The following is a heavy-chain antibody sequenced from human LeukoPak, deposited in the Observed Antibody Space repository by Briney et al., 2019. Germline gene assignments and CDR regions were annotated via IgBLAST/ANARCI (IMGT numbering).Heavy chain of an antibody. CDR2: IWYDGSKR. CDR1: GFTFSNHG. Sequence: PGGSLRLSCTASGFTFSNHGLRWVRQAPGKGLEWMALIWYDGSKRYYADSVQGRFTVSRDDSKNTLFLQMNSLRAEDTAVYYCARDLGNFGSGTSYYDYWGQGNLVTVSS. J-gene: IGHJ4*02. D-gene: IGHD3-10*01. CDR3: ARDLGNFGSGTSYYDY. V-gene: IGHV3-33*01.